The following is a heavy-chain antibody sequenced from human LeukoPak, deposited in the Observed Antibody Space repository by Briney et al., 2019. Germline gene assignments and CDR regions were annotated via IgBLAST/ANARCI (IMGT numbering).Heavy chain of an antibody. CDR2: ISSSGSYI. J-gene: IGHJ4*02. Sequence: GGSLRLSCAASGFTFSNYIMNWVRQAPGKGLEWVSSISSSGSYIYYADSVKGRFTISRDNAKNSLYLQMNSLRAEDTAEYFCARDSRAVAADFDYWGQGTLVTVSS. D-gene: IGHD6-19*01. CDR3: ARDSRAVAADFDY. CDR1: GFTFSNYI. V-gene: IGHV3-21*01.